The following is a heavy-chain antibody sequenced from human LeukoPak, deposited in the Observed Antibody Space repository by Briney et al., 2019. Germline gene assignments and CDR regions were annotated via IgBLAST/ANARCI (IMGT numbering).Heavy chain of an antibody. CDR3: ARRIPGEYFDY. V-gene: IGHV4-34*01. CDR1: GITFSDYY. Sequence: GSLRLSCAAYGITFSDYYMSWIRQPPGKGLEWIGSIYYSGSTYYNPSLKSRVTISVDTSKNQFSLKLSSVTAADTAVYYCARRIPGEYFDYWGQGTLVTVSS. J-gene: IGHJ4*02. D-gene: IGHD3-10*01. CDR2: IYYSGST.